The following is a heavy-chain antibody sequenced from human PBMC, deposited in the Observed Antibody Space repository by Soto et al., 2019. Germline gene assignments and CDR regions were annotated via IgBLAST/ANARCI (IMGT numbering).Heavy chain of an antibody. D-gene: IGHD3-3*01. CDR3: AKGPTTFGVVITYSYYYGMDV. CDR1: GFTFGSSA. CDR2: ISGSGRT. V-gene: IGHV3-23*01. Sequence: PGGSLRLSCAASGFTFGSSAMTWVRLAPGKGLEWVSSISGSGRTYYADSVKGRFTISRDNSKNTLYLQMNSLRAEDTAIYRCAKGPTTFGVVITYSYYYGMDVWGQGTAVTVSS. J-gene: IGHJ6*02.